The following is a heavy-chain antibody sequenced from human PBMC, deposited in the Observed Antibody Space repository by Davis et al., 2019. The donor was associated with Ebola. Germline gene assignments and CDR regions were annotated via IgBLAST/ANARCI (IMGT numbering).Heavy chain of an antibody. CDR2: ISYDGSNK. V-gene: IGHV3-30*03. CDR3: ARDRESGSYLGMDV. CDR1: GFTFSSYG. J-gene: IGHJ6*02. D-gene: IGHD1-26*01. Sequence: GGSLRLSCAASGFTFSSYGMHWVRQAPGKGLEWVAVISYDGSNKYYADSVKGRFTISRDNSKNTLYLQMNSLRAEDTAVYYCARDRESGSYLGMDVWGQGTTVTVSS.